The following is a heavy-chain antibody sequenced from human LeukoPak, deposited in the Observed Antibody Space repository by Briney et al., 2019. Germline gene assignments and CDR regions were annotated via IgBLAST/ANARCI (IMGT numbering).Heavy chain of an antibody. V-gene: IGHV3-66*02. D-gene: IGHD4-11*01. Sequence: GGSLRLSCAASGFTVSSNYMSWVRQAPGKGLEWVSAIYSGGSTYYADSVKGRFTISRDNSKNTLYLQMNSLRAEDTAVYYCARDFASTVSTPPYYYYYYMDVWGKGTTVTVSS. J-gene: IGHJ6*03. CDR2: IYSGGST. CDR3: ARDFASTVSTPPYYYYYYMDV. CDR1: GFTVSSNY.